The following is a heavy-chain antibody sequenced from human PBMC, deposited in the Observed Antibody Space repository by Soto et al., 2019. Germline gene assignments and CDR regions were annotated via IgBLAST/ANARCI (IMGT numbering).Heavy chain of an antibody. CDR1: VFTCSSYD. CDR2: ILVGGST. V-gene: IGHV3-23*01. D-gene: IGHD2-8*02. Sequence: PWRSLRLSCSASVFTCSSYDMSWFRQAPGKGLEWVSTILVGGSTHYPDSVKGRFTISRDNSKNTVFLQMNSLTAGDTAVYYCAKATATGGGAFDICGQGTVVTVSS. CDR3: AKATATGGGAFDI. J-gene: IGHJ3*02.